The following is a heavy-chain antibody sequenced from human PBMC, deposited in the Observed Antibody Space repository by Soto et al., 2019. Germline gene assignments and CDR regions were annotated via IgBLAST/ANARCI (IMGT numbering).Heavy chain of an antibody. J-gene: IGHJ4*02. CDR1: GGSISGSVYS. Sequence: QLQLQESGSGLVKPSQTLSLTCAVSGGSISGSVYSWSWIRQPLGKGLEWVGYIYHSGNTYYNPSLKSRVNISADRSKNQFSLKLSSVTAADTAVYFCARVHGDYGRYFDYWGQGTLVTVSS. CDR3: ARVHGDYGRYFDY. CDR2: IYHSGNT. V-gene: IGHV4-30-2*01. D-gene: IGHD4-17*01.